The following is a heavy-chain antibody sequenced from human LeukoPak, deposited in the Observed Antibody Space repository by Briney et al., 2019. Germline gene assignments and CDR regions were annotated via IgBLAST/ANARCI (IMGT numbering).Heavy chain of an antibody. V-gene: IGHV3-48*03. CDR1: GFTFSSYE. Sequence: GGSLRLSCAASGFTFSSYEMNWVRQAPGKGLEWVSYISSSGSTIYYADSVKGRFTISRDNAKNSLYLQMNSLRAEDTAVYYCARDDSSSWYERAYWGQGTLVTVSS. D-gene: IGHD6-13*01. CDR2: ISSSGSTI. J-gene: IGHJ4*02. CDR3: ARDDSSSWYERAY.